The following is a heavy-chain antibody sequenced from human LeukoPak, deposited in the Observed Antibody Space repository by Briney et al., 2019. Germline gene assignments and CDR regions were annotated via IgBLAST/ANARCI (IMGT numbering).Heavy chain of an antibody. D-gene: IGHD5-18*01. CDR1: GYTFSGHY. V-gene: IGHV1-2*06. Sequence: VASVKVSCKASGYTFSGHYLHWVRQAPGQGLEWMGRINPNSGGTKYAQKFQNRVTMTSDTSVSTAYMELNGLRSDGTAIYYCTRSWIQLWTPDFDHWGQGTLVTVSS. J-gene: IGHJ4*02. CDR3: TRSWIQLWTPDFDH. CDR2: INPNSGGT.